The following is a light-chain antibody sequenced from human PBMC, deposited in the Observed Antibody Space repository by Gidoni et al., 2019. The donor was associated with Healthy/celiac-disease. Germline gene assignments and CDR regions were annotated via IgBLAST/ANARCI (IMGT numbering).Light chain of an antibody. CDR3: MQALQTPT. V-gene: IGKV2-28*01. Sequence: DIVITQSPLSLPVTPGEPASISCRSSQSLLHSNGYNYLDWYLQKPGQSPQLLIYLGSNRASGVTDRVSGSGSGTDVTLKISRVEAEDVGVYYCMQALQTPTFXXXTKVEIK. J-gene: IGKJ1*01. CDR2: LGS. CDR1: QSLLHSNGYNY.